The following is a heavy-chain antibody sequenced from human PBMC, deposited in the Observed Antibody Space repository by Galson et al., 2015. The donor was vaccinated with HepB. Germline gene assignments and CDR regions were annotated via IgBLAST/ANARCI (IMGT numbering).Heavy chain of an antibody. CDR3: VKGWLDI. Sequence: SLRLSCAASGFTLSSFAMHWVRRAPGKGLEWMSGITGNAFRTYYADSVQGRFTISRDNSKNTLDLQMNSLRAEDTAVYYCVKGWLDIWGKGPTVTVSS. V-gene: IGHV3-23*01. J-gene: IGHJ6*04. D-gene: IGHD2-15*01. CDR1: GFTLSSFA. CDR2: ITGNAFRT.